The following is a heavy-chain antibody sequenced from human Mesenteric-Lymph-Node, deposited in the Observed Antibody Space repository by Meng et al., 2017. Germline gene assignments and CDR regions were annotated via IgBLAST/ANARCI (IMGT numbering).Heavy chain of an antibody. CDR2: ITGSGGST. CDR1: GFTFSNYA. Sequence: GESLKISCAASGFTFSNYAMSWVRQAPGKGLEWVSAITGSGGSTYYADSVKGRFTISRDNSKNTLYLQMNSLRAEDTAVYYCANGRAYCRGDCYSDYWGQGTLVTVSS. CDR3: ANGRAYCRGDCYSDY. J-gene: IGHJ4*02. V-gene: IGHV3-23*01. D-gene: IGHD2-21*02.